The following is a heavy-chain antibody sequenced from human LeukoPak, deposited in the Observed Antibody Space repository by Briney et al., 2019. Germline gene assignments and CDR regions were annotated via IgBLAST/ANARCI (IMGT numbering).Heavy chain of an antibody. CDR2: ISYDGSNK. J-gene: IGHJ4*02. CDR1: GFTFSSYG. V-gene: IGHV3-30*18. D-gene: IGHD3-22*01. CDR3: AKDSIIFYDSGRYFDF. Sequence: PGRSLRLCCAASGFTFSSYGMHWVRQAPGKGLEWVAVISYDGSNKYYADSVKGRFTISRDNSKNTLCLQMNSLRAEDTAVYYCAKDSIIFYDSGRYFDFWGQGTLVTVSS.